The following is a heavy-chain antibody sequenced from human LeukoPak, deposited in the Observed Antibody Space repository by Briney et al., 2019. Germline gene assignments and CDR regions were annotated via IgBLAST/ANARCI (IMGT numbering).Heavy chain of an antibody. CDR3: AKAPRVGATTNFDY. V-gene: IGHV3-23*01. CDR2: ITGSAGST. D-gene: IGHD1-26*01. J-gene: IGHJ4*02. Sequence: GGSLRLSCAASGFTFSSSAMSWVRQAPGKGLEWVSVITGSAGSTYYADSVKGRFTISRDNSKNTLYLQMNSLTADDTAIYYCAKAPRVGATTNFDYWGQGTLVTVSS. CDR1: GFTFSSSA.